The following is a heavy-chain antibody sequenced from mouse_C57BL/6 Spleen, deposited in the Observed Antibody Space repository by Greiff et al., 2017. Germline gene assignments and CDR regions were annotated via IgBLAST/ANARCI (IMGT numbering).Heavy chain of an antibody. CDR1: GYAFTNYL. CDR3: ARSRYYGSSYFDY. D-gene: IGHD1-1*01. Sequence: QVHVKQSGAELVRPGTSVKVSCKASGYAFTNYLIEWVKQRPGQGLEWIGVINPGSGGTNYNEKFKGKATLTADKSSSTAYMQLSSLTSEDSAVYFCARSRYYGSSYFDYWGQGTTLTVSS. CDR2: INPGSGGT. J-gene: IGHJ2*01. V-gene: IGHV1-54*01.